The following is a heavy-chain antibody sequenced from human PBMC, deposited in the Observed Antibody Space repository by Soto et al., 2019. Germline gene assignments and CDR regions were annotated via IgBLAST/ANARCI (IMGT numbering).Heavy chain of an antibody. V-gene: IGHV4-34*01. Sequence: SETLSPTCAVYGGSFSDYYWNWIRQPPGKGLEWIGEITHSGNTDYSPSLKSRVTISVDTSKKQFSLKLTSVTAADTAGYYCAGGFNYYDTTGYYTTYNCYGMDVWGQGTTVTVSS. CDR2: ITHSGNT. CDR3: AGGFNYYDTTGYYTTYNCYGMDV. J-gene: IGHJ6*02. D-gene: IGHD3-9*01. CDR1: GGSFSDYY.